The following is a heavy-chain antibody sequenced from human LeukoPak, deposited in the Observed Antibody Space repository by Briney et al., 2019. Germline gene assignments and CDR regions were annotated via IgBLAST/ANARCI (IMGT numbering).Heavy chain of an antibody. CDR3: ARDVDQTRGWYAGD. D-gene: IGHD6-19*01. Sequence: SETLSLTCTVSGGSISSSSYYWGWIRQPPGKGLEWIGSIYYSGSTYYNPSLKSRVTISVDTSKNQFSLKLSSVTAADTAVYYCARDVDQTRGWYAGDWGQGTLVTVSS. J-gene: IGHJ4*02. V-gene: IGHV4-39*07. CDR2: IYYSGST. CDR1: GGSISSSSYY.